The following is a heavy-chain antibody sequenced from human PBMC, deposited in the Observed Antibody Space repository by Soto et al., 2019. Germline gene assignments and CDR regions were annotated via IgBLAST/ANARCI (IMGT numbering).Heavy chain of an antibody. CDR2: FSSVSSYI. CDR3: ARGSGGLDV. V-gene: IGHV3-21*01. CDR1: GFTFNIFT. Sequence: EVQLVESGGGLVKPGGSLRLSCAASGFTFNIFTMNWVRQAPGKGLEWVSSFSSVSSYIYYADSVKGRFTISRDNAKNSRYLQMTSLRAEDTAVYYCARGSGGLDVWGQGTTVTVSS. D-gene: IGHD3-10*01. J-gene: IGHJ6*02.